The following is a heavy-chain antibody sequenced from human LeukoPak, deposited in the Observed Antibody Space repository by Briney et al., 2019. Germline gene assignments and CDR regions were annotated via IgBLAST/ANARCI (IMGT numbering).Heavy chain of an antibody. D-gene: IGHD3-16*01. CDR3: AKAPASYVPIYSFDF. Sequence: GGSLRLSCAASGFTFTSYTMNWVRQAPGKGLEWVSTFSGGGGSAFYADSVRGRFTISRDSSKNTLYLQMNSLRAEDTAIYYRAKAPASYVPIYSFDFWGQGTLVTVSS. J-gene: IGHJ4*02. CDR1: GFTFTSYT. CDR2: FSGGGGSA. V-gene: IGHV3-23*01.